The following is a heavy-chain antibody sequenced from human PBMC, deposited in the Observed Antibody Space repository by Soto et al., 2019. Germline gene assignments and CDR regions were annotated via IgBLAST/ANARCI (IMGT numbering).Heavy chain of an antibody. V-gene: IGHV3-23*01. J-gene: IGHJ4*01. CDR2: ISGSGGST. D-gene: IGHD6-13*01. Sequence: EVQLLESGGGLVQPGGSLRLSCAASGFTFSSYAMSWVRQAPGKGLEWVSAISGSGGSTYYAYSVKGRFTISRDNSKNTLYQQINRLRAEDTAVYYCAYISTAFDYWSHGTLVTVSS. CDR3: AYISTAFDY. CDR1: GFTFSSYA.